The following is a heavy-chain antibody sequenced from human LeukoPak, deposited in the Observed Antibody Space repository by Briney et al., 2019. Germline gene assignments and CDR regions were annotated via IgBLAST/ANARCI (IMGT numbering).Heavy chain of an antibody. D-gene: IGHD1-26*01. J-gene: IGHJ4*02. CDR3: ARVGSGSYGRVY. V-gene: IGHV1-69*13. CDR2: IIPIFGTA. Sequence: ASVKVSCKASGGTFSSYAISWVRQAPGQGLEWMGGIIPIFGTANYAQKFQGRVTITADESTSTAYMELSSLRSEGTAVYYCARVGSGSYGRVYWGQGTLVTVSS. CDR1: GGTFSSYA.